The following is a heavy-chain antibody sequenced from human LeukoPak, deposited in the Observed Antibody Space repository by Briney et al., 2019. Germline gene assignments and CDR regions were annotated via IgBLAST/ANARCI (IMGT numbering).Heavy chain of an antibody. D-gene: IGHD2-2*02. J-gene: IGHJ5*02. Sequence: ASAEVSSKDSGGTFCSYVISWVREAPGQGREWMGSITPISGIAHNPKKSQGRVTITADNSTSTAYMELSSLRSEDTAVYYCALVVVPAAILSGWFDPWGQGTLVTASS. CDR1: GGTFCSYV. CDR2: ITPISGIA. V-gene: IGHV1-69*04. CDR3: ALVVVPAAILSGWFDP.